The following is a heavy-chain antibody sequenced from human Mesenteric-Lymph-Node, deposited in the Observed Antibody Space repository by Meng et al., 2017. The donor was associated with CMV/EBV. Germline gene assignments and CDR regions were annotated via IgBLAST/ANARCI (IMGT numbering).Heavy chain of an antibody. V-gene: IGHV3-48*04. CDR2: IDSFSSTM. J-gene: IGHJ6*02. CDR3: ARDGYDFWSGYYYYYGMDV. D-gene: IGHD3-3*01. Sequence: GGSLRLSCAASGFNFGVYSMNWVRQAPGKGLEWLAYIDSFSSTMYYTDSIKGRFTISRDNAKNSLYLQMNSLRAEDTAVYYCARDGYDFWSGYYYYYGMDVWGQGTTVTVSS. CDR1: GFNFGVYS.